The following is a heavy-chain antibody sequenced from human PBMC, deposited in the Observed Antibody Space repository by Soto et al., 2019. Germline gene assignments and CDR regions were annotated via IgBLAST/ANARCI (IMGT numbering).Heavy chain of an antibody. Sequence: GGSLRLSCAASEFTFSNYWMTWVRQAPGKWLEWVAKIKPDGSEKYYVDSVKGRFTISRDNSKNSLYLQMDSLRAEDTAIHYCTRLDSSLAHYGMDVWGQGTTVTVSS. CDR2: IKPDGSEK. CDR1: EFTFSNYW. J-gene: IGHJ6*02. D-gene: IGHD1-1*01. CDR3: TRLDSSLAHYGMDV. V-gene: IGHV3-7*01.